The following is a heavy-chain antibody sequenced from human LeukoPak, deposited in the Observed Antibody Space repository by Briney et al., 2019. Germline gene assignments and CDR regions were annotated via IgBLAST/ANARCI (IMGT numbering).Heavy chain of an antibody. Sequence: GTSVKVSCKASGFTFHTSAMQWVRQARGQRLEWIGWIVLGSGNTVYSHKFHDRVIITRDMSTSTVYMELDRLGAEDTAVYYCAKGGYYYDSSGYYYGYWGQGTLVTVSS. V-gene: IGHV1-58*02. CDR3: AKGGYYYDSSGYYYGY. CDR2: IVLGSGNT. J-gene: IGHJ4*02. D-gene: IGHD3-22*01. CDR1: GFTFHTSA.